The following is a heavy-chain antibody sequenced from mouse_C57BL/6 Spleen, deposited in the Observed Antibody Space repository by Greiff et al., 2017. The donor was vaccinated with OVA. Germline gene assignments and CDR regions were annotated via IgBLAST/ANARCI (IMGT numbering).Heavy chain of an antibody. Sequence: VQGVESGPELVKPGASVKISCKASGYSFTSYYIHWVKQRPGQGLEWIGWIYPGSGNTKYNEKFKGKATLTADTSSSTAYMQLSSLTSEDSAVYYCARRDDYDEDWDFDGWGTGTTVTVAS. D-gene: IGHD2-4*01. CDR3: ARRDDYDEDWDFDG. CDR2: IYPGSGNT. J-gene: IGHJ1*03. V-gene: IGHV1-66*01. CDR1: GYSFTSYY.